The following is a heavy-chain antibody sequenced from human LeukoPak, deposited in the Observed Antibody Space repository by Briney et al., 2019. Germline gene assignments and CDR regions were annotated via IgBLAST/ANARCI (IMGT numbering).Heavy chain of an antibody. CDR1: GGSISSATYY. J-gene: IGHJ4*02. CDR3: ARLGGYSYGYPTH. D-gene: IGHD5-18*01. V-gene: IGHV4-39*01. CDR2: IYYSGST. Sequence: SETLSLTCTVSGGSISSATYYWNWIRQPAGKGLEWIGSIYYSGSTYYNPSLKSRVTISVDTSKNQFSLKLSSVTAADTAVYYCARLGGYSYGYPTHWGQGTLVTVSS.